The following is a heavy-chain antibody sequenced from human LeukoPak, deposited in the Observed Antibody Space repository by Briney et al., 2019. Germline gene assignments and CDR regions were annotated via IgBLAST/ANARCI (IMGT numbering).Heavy chain of an antibody. CDR2: ISDDGSNK. D-gene: IGHD2-2*01. CDR3: AKAYGYCSSTSCSHEEFDY. V-gene: IGHV3-30*18. Sequence: PGGSLRLSCAASGFTFSSYGMHWVRQALGKGLERVALISDDGSNKYYADSVKGRFTISRDNSKNTLYLQMNSLRAEDTAVYYCAKAYGYCSSTSCSHEEFDYWGQGTLVTVSS. CDR1: GFTFSSYG. J-gene: IGHJ4*02.